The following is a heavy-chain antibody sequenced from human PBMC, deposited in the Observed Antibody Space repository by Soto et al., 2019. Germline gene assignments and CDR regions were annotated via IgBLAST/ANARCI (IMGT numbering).Heavy chain of an antibody. CDR1: GGTFSRYT. CDR3: ASHFTGLLVLGASTPGGDNYGWDV. Sequence: QVQLVQSGAEVKKPGSSVKVSCKASGGTFSRYTISWVRQAPGQGLEWMGRIIPILDIPNYAQNFQGRVTITAHKSTSTAYMELSSRRSADTAVYYCASHFTGLLVLGASTPGGDNYGWDVWGQGTTVTVAS. CDR2: IIPILDIP. J-gene: IGHJ6*02. V-gene: IGHV1-69*02. D-gene: IGHD2-15*01.